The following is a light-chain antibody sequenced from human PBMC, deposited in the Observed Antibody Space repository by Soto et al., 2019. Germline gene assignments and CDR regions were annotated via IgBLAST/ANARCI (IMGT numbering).Light chain of an antibody. J-gene: IGKJ5*01. CDR2: GAS. V-gene: IGKV3-20*01. CDR3: HQYGTSHLT. Sequence: EIVLTHSQGTLSLSPCERATLSFSASQSVSSSYLAWYQQKPGQAPRLLIYGASSRATGIPDRFSGSGSGTDFTLTISRLEPEDFAVYYCHQYGTSHLTFGQGTRLEIK. CDR1: QSVSSSY.